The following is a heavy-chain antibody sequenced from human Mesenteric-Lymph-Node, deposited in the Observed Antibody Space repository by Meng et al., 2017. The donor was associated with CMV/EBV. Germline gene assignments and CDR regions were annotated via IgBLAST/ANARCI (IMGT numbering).Heavy chain of an antibody. D-gene: IGHD5-18*01. CDR3: AREVDTSSSSFDY. V-gene: IGHV3-21*01. CDR1: GFTFSSYN. CDR2: ISGSSSYI. J-gene: IGHJ4*02. Sequence: GESLKISCAASGFTFSSYNMNWVRQAPGKGLEWVSSISGSSSYIYYADSVKGRFTISRDNAKNSLYLQMNSLRDEDTAVYYCAREVDTSSSSFDYWGQGTLVTVSS.